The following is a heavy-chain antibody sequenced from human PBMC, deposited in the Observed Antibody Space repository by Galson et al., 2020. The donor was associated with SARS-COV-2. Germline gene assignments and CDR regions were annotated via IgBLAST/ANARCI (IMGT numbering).Heavy chain of an antibody. D-gene: IGHD3-16*01. Sequence: ASETLSLTCTVSGYSISSGYYWGWIRQPPGKGLEWIGSIYHSGSTYYNPSLKSRVTISVDTSKNQFSLKLSSVTAADTAVYYCARDIAPAPTRGGGGDAFDIWGQGTMVTVSS. V-gene: IGHV4-38-2*02. CDR2: IYHSGST. CDR3: ARDIAPAPTRGGGGDAFDI. CDR1: GYSISSGYY. J-gene: IGHJ3*02.